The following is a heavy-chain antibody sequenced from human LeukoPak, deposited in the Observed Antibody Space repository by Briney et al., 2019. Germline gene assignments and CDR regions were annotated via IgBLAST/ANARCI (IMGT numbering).Heavy chain of an antibody. V-gene: IGHV3-9*01. CDR1: GFTFDDYA. CDR3: AKGNSIAVAGYNWFDP. J-gene: IGHJ5*02. D-gene: IGHD6-19*01. Sequence: GGSLRLSCAASGFTFDDYAMHWVRQAPGKGLEWVSGISWNSGSLGYADSVKGRFTISRDNAKNSLYLQMNSLRAEDTALYYCAKGNSIAVAGYNWFDPWGQGTLVTVSS. CDR2: ISWNSGSL.